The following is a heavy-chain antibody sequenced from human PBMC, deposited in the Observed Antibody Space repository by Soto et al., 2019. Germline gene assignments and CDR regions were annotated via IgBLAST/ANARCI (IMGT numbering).Heavy chain of an antibody. V-gene: IGHV4-31*03. D-gene: IGHD6-19*01. CDR1: GYFIGAGGYY. CDR3: ARMYSSGSGWFHP. CDR2: FYSSGRF. Sequence: QIELQESGPGLVKPSQTLSLTCFVSGYFIGAGGYYWSWIRHHPGKGLEWIGSFYSSGRFIYNPSLRSRVSISGDMSTNQFSMSLTSVTAADTARYYCARMYSSGSGWFHPWGQGTLVTVSS. J-gene: IGHJ5*02.